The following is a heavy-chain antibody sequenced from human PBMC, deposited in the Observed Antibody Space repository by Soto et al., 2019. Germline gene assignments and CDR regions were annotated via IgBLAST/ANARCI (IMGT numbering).Heavy chain of an antibody. V-gene: IGHV1-2*04. CDR3: ARGVVVAATGLSDY. CDR2: INPNSGGT. D-gene: IGHD2-15*01. J-gene: IGHJ4*02. Sequence: ASVKVSCKASGYTFTGYYMHWVRQAPGQGLEWMGWINPNSGGTNYAQKFQGWVTMTRDTSISTAYMELSRLRSDDTAVYYCARGVVVAATGLSDYGGQGTLVTVSS. CDR1: GYTFTGYY.